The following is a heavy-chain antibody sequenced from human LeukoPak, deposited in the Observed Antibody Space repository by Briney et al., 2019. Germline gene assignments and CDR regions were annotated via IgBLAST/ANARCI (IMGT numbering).Heavy chain of an antibody. CDR3: AKGQGVYYYYGMDV. Sequence: GGSLRLSCVASGFTFSSYAMSWVRQAPGKGLEWVSTIIGSGDSTYYADSVKGRFTISRDNSKNTLYLQMNSLRGEDTAVYYCAKGQGVYYYYGMDVWGQGTTVTVSS. V-gene: IGHV3-23*01. CDR2: IIGSGDST. CDR1: GFTFSSYA. D-gene: IGHD3-10*01. J-gene: IGHJ6*02.